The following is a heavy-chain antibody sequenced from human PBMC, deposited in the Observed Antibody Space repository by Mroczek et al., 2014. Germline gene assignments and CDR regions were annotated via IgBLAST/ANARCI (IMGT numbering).Heavy chain of an antibody. CDR2: INHSGST. V-gene: IGHV4-34*01. CDR3: ARGRGSLSTIFGVVAPFDY. D-gene: IGHD3-3*01. Sequence: QVQLQESGAGLLKPSETLSLTCAVYGGSFSGYYWSWIRQPPGKGLEWIGEINHSGSTNYNPSLKSRVTISVDTSKNQFSLKLSSVTAADTAVYYCARGRGSLSTIFGVVAPFDYWGQGTLVTVSS. J-gene: IGHJ4*02. CDR1: GGSFSGYY.